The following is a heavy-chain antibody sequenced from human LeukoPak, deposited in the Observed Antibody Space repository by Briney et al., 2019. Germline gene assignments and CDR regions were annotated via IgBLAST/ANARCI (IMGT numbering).Heavy chain of an antibody. D-gene: IGHD3-10*01. CDR2: IRSDGINK. V-gene: IGHV3-30*02. Sequence: GGSLRLSCAASGFAFSSDWMSWVRQAPGKGLEWVAFIRSDGINKYHADSVKGRFTISRDNSKNTLYLQMNSLRAEHTAVYYCAKLGKTENHYGSGRFSYYYYMDVWGKGTTVTISS. CDR1: GFAFSSDW. J-gene: IGHJ6*03. CDR3: AKLGKTENHYGSGRFSYYYYMDV.